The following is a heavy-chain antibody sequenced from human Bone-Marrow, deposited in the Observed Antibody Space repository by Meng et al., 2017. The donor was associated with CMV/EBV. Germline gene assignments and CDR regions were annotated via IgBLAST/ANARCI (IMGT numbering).Heavy chain of an antibody. V-gene: IGHV4-39*07. J-gene: IGHJ4*02. D-gene: IGHD7-27*01. CDR1: GGSISSSSYY. Sequence: SETLSLTCTVSGGSISSSSYYWGWIRQPPGKGLEWIGSIYYSGSTYYNPSLKSRVTISVDTSKNQFSLKLSSVTAADTAVYYCARAVVATGVLYFDYWGQGPLVTVSS. CDR3: ARAVVATGVLYFDY. CDR2: IYYSGST.